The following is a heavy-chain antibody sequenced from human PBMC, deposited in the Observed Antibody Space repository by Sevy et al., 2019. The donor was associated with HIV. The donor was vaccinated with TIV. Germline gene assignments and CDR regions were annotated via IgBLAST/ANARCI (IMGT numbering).Heavy chain of an antibody. D-gene: IGHD5-12*01. CDR3: TRAPPVRSGDDSLNWFDP. J-gene: IGHJ5*02. Sequence: SETLSLTCTVSGGSFSAYYWSWIRQPPGKALEYVGYIYYTGSTNYNPSLKNRVTMSVDTSKNQFSLKLSSVTAADTAVYYCTRAPPVRSGDDSLNWFDPWGPGTLVTVSS. CDR2: IYYTGST. CDR1: GGSFSAYY. V-gene: IGHV4-59*01.